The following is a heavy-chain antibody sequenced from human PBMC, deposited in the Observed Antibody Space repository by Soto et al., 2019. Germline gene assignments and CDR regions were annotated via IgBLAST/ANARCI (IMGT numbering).Heavy chain of an antibody. V-gene: IGHV3-21*01. CDR1: VFTFSSYI. J-gene: IGHJ4*02. Sequence: PWGSLGVSCASSVFTFSSYIMNWVRQAPGKGLEWVSSISSSSSYIYYADSVKGRFTISRDNSKNTLYLQMNSLRAEDTAVYYCAKDACTNGVCYNMALDYWGQGTLVTVSS. D-gene: IGHD2-8*01. CDR3: AKDACTNGVCYNMALDY. CDR2: ISSSSSYI.